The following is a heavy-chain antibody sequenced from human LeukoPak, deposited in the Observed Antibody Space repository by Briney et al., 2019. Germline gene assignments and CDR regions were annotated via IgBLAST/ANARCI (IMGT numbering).Heavy chain of an antibody. CDR2: IYSGGST. D-gene: IGHD3-9*01. CDR1: GFTVSSNY. J-gene: IGHJ6*02. CDR3: AREGSYYDILTGGLRIDYGMDV. Sequence: PGGSLRLSCAASGFTVSSNYMSWVRQAPGKGLEWVSVIYSGGSTYYADSVKGRFTISRDNSKNTLYLQMNSLRAEDTAVYYCAREGSYYDILTGGLRIDYGMDVWGQGTTVTVSS. V-gene: IGHV3-53*01.